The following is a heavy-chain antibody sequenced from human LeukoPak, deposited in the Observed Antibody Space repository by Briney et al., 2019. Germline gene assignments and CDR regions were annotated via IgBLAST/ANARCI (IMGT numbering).Heavy chain of an antibody. CDR2: IKQDGSEK. D-gene: IGHD3-22*01. V-gene: IGHV3-7*01. CDR1: GFTFSSYW. J-gene: IGHJ4*02. CDR3: ATSSQYYYDSSGYYFLY. Sequence: QTGGSLRLSCAASGFTFSSYWMSWVRQAPGKGLEWVANIKQDGSEKYYVDSVKGRFTISRDNAKNSLYLQMNSLRAEDTAVCYCATSSQYYYDSSGYYFLYWGQGTLVTVSS.